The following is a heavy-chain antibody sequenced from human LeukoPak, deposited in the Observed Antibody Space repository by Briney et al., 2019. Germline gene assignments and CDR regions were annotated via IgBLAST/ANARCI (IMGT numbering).Heavy chain of an antibody. CDR2: IYHSGST. CDR1: GGSISSSNW. J-gene: IGHJ6*02. D-gene: IGHD3-22*01. Sequence: SETLSLTCAVSGGSISSSNWWSWVRQPPGKGLEWIGEIYHSGSTNYNPSLKSRVTISVDKSKNQFSLKLSSVTAADTAVYYCARLYYYDSSDYHIWNYYYYGMDVWGQGTTVTVSS. CDR3: ARLYYYDSSDYHIWNYYYYGMDV. V-gene: IGHV4-4*02.